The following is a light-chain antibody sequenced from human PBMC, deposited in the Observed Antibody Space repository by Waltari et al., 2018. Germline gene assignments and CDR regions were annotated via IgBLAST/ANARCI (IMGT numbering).Light chain of an antibody. J-gene: IGLJ7*01. V-gene: IGLV1-51*02. CDR2: ENT. CDR1: RPNLGNHY. Sequence: QSVLTPPPSVSAAPGQRVTISCSGGRPNLGNHYVSWYRQFPGTAPKLLIYENTERPSGIPGRFSGSKSGTSATLDITGLQAGDEADYYCGTWDSSLSGAVFGGGTHLTVL. CDR3: GTWDSSLSGAV.